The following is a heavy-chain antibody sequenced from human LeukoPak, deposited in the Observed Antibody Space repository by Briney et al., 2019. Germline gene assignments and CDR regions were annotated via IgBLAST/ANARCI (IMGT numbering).Heavy chain of an antibody. Sequence: ASVKVSCKASGYTFTGYYMHWVRQAPGQGLEWMGWINPNSGGTNYAQKFQGRVTMTRDTSISTAYMELSRLRSDDTAVYYRARGGRGVRGGEDYFDYWGQETLVTVSS. V-gene: IGHV1-2*02. D-gene: IGHD3-10*01. CDR3: ARGGRGVRGGEDYFDY. CDR1: GYTFTGYY. CDR2: INPNSGGT. J-gene: IGHJ4*02.